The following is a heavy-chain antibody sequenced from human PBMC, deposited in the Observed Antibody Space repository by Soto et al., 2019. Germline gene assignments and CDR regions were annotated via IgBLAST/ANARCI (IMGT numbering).Heavy chain of an antibody. CDR2: LSTSGST. D-gene: IGHD3-10*01. CDR3: ARDRTVRGDWFDP. V-gene: IGHV4-4*07. CDR1: GGSISSYY. J-gene: IGHJ5*02. Sequence: LSLTCTVSGGSISSYYWTWIRQPAGKGLEWIGRLSTSGSTNYNPSLKSRVTMSVDTSKNQFSLNLSSLTAADTAVYYCARDRTVRGDWFDPWGQGTLVTVSS.